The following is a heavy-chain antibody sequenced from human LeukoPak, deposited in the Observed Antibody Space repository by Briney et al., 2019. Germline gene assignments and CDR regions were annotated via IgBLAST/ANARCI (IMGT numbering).Heavy chain of an antibody. D-gene: IGHD4-17*01. V-gene: IGHV4-31*03. J-gene: IGHJ4*02. CDR3: ARVEYGDYTSYYFDY. Sequence: SETLSLTCTVSGGSISSGGYYWSWIRQHPGKGLEWIGYIYYSGSTYYNPSLKSRVTISVDTSKNQFSLKLSSVTAADTAVYYCARVEYGDYTSYYFDYWGQGTLVTVSS. CDR1: GGSISSGGYY. CDR2: IYYSGST.